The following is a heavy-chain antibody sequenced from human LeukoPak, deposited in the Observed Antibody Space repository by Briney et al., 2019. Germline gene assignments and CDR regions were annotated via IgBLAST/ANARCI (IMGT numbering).Heavy chain of an antibody. Sequence: SGPALVKPTQTLTLTCTFSGFSLSTSGMCVSRIRQPPGKALEWLALIDWDGDKYYSTSLKTRLTISKDISKNQVVLTMTNMDPVDTATYYCARMVYYGSGSYYSWFDPWGRGTLVTVSS. CDR3: ARMVYYGSGSYYSWFDP. CDR1: GFSLSTSGMC. V-gene: IGHV2-70*01. CDR2: IDWDGDK. D-gene: IGHD3-10*01. J-gene: IGHJ5*02.